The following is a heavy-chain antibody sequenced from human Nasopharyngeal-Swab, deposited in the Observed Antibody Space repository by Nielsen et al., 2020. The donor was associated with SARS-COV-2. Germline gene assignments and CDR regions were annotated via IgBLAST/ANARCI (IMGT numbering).Heavy chain of an antibody. CDR1: VYTFPIYD. CDR3: IKGGPTYDSGAYYYYDVRYKGDS. Sequence: ASVNVSCKASVYTFPIYDINWVRQATGQGLEWMGWMNPNSGNTGYAQKFQGRVTMTRSTSISTAYMELSSLRSEDTAIYYCIKGGPTYDSGAYYYYDVRYKGDSWGQGTLVTVSS. J-gene: IGHJ4*02. V-gene: IGHV1-8*01. CDR2: MNPNSGNT. D-gene: IGHD3-22*01.